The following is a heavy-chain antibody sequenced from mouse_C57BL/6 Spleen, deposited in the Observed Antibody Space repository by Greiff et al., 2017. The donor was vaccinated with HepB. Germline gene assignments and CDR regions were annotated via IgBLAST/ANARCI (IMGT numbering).Heavy chain of an antibody. D-gene: IGHD2-1*01. CDR2: IYPRSGNT. CDR3: ARSGMGDATI. Sequence: VKVVESGAELARPGASVKLSCKASGYTFTSYGISWVKQRTGQGLEWIGEIYPRSGNTYYNEKFKGKATLTADKSSSTAYMELRSLTSEDSAVYFCARSGMGDATIWGTGTTVTVSS. CDR1: GYTFTSYG. V-gene: IGHV1-81*01. J-gene: IGHJ1*03.